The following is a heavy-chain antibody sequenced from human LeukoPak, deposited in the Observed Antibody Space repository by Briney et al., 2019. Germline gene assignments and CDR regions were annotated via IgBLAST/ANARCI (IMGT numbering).Heavy chain of an antibody. CDR2: ISYDGTNK. Sequence: PGGSLRLSCAASGFTFNSYAMHWVRQAPGKGLEWVAVISYDGTNKYYADSVKGRFTISRDNSKNTLSLQMNSLRAEDTALYYCAKGGHIVVVIAIYFDYWGQGTLVTVSS. CDR1: GFTFNSYA. CDR3: AKGGHIVVVIAIYFDY. J-gene: IGHJ4*02. D-gene: IGHD2-21*01. V-gene: IGHV3-30-3*01.